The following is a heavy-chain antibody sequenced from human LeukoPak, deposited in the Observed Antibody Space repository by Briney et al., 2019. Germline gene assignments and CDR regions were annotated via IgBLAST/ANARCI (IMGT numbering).Heavy chain of an antibody. CDR1: GYSISSGYY. Sequence: SETLSLTCTVSGYSISSGYYWGWIRQPPGKGLEWIGNIYHNGSTDYNPSLKGRVTISVDTSKNQFSLKLSSVTAADTAVYYCASGYSYDLFDYWGQGTLVTVSS. CDR2: IYHNGST. V-gene: IGHV4-38-2*02. D-gene: IGHD5-18*01. CDR3: ASGYSYDLFDY. J-gene: IGHJ4*02.